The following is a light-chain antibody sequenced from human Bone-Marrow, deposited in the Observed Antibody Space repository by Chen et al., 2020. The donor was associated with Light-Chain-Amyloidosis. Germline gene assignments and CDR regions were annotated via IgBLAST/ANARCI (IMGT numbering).Light chain of an antibody. CDR3: SSYTITNTLV. Sequence: QSALTQPASVAGSPGQSITISCTGTSSDVGGDNHVSWYQQHPDKAPKLMIYDVTNRPSWVPDRFSGSKSDNTASLTISGLQTEDEAYYFCSSYTITNTLVFGSGTRVTV. V-gene: IGLV2-14*01. J-gene: IGLJ1*01. CDR2: DVT. CDR1: SSDVGGDNH.